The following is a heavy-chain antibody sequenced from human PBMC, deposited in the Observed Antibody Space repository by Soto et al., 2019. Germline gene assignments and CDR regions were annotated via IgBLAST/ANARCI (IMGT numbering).Heavy chain of an antibody. CDR3: ATSGYSSSWYFDL. J-gene: IGHJ2*01. D-gene: IGHD6-13*01. Sequence: QVQLVQSGAEVKKPGASVKVSCKASGYTFTSYYMHWVRQAPGQGLEWMGIINPSGGSTSYAQKFHGRVTMTRDTSTRTVYMKLSSLRSEDTAVYYCATSGYSSSWYFDLWGRGTLVTVSS. V-gene: IGHV1-46*01. CDR1: GYTFTSYY. CDR2: INPSGGST.